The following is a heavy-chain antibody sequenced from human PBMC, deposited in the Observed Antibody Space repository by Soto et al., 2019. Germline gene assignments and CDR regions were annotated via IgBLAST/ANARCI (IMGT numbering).Heavy chain of an antibody. V-gene: IGHV4-59*12. CDR3: ARNYCGGDCHSNYYYYGMDV. CDR1: GGSISSYY. CDR2: IYYSGST. D-gene: IGHD2-21*02. Sequence: PSETLSLTCTVSGGSISSYYWSWIRQPPGKGLEWIGYIYYSGSTNYNPSLKSRVTISVDTSKNQFSLKLSSVTAADTAVYYCARNYCGGDCHSNYYYYGMDVWGQGTTVTVSS. J-gene: IGHJ6*02.